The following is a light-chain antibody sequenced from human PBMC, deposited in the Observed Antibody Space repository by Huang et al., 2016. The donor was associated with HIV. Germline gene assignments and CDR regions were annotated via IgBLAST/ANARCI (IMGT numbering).Light chain of an antibody. Sequence: EIVLTHSPATLSLSPGERATLSCRASQSVSSYFAWYQQKPGQAPRLLIYDASNRATGSPDRFSGSGSGTDFTLTISSLEPEDFAVYYCQQRSNWPYTFGQGTKLEIK. CDR1: QSVSSY. V-gene: IGKV3-11*01. CDR2: DAS. J-gene: IGKJ2*01. CDR3: QQRSNWPYT.